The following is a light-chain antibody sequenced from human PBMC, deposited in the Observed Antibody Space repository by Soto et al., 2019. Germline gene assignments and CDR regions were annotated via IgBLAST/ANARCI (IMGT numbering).Light chain of an antibody. CDR1: QSVSSN. CDR2: GAS. J-gene: IGKJ4*01. CDR3: QQYNDWPPLT. V-gene: IGKV3-15*01. Sequence: EIVLTQSPVTLSVSPGERATLSCRASQSVSSNLAWYQQKPGQAPRLLIYGASTRATGIPDRFSGSGSVTEFTLTISSLQSEDFAVYYGQQYNDWPPLTFGGGTKVEIK.